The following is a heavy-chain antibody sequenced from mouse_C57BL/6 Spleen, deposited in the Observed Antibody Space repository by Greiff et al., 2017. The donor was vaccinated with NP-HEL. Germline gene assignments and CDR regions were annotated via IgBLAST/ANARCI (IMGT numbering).Heavy chain of an antibody. J-gene: IGHJ2*01. CDR1: GYTFTSYW. CDR2: IDPSDSYT. Sequence: QVQLQQPGAELVMPGASVKLSCKASGYTFTSYWMHWVKQRPGQGLEWIGEIDPSDSYTNYNQKFKGKSTLTVDKSSRTAYMQLSSLTSEDSAVYSYAREGRRNDFDYWGRGTTLSVS. CDR3: AREGRRNDFDY. V-gene: IGHV1-69*01.